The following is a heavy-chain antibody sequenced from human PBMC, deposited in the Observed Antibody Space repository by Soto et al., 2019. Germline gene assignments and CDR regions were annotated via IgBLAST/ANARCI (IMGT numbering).Heavy chain of an antibody. V-gene: IGHV1-69*02. CDR3: ARTYSSGWYLGYYY. Sequence: QVQLVQSGAEVKKPGSSVKVSCKASGGTFSSYTISWVRQAPGQGFEWMGRIIPILGIANYAQKFQGRVTITADKSTSTAYMELSSLRSEDTAVYYCARTYSSGWYLGYYYWGQGTLVTVSS. J-gene: IGHJ4*02. CDR2: IIPILGIA. D-gene: IGHD6-19*01. CDR1: GGTFSSYT.